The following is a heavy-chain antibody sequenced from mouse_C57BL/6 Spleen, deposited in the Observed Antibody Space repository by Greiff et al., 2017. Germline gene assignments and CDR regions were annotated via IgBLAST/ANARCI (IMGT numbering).Heavy chain of an antibody. CDR3: TGAYYFDY. CDR1: GFTFSNYW. V-gene: IGHV6-3*01. Sequence: EVKLVESGGGLVQPGGSMKLSCVASGFTFSNYWMNWVRQSPEKGLEWVAQIRLKSDNYATNYAESVKGRFTISRDDSKSSVYLQMSNLRAEDTGIYYCTGAYYFDYWGQGTTLTVSS. J-gene: IGHJ2*01. CDR2: IRLKSDNYAT.